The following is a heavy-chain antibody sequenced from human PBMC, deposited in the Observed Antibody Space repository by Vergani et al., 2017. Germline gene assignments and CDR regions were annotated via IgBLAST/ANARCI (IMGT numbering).Heavy chain of an antibody. D-gene: IGHD2-2*01. CDR3: ARDSLHARVPAATFDY. J-gene: IGHJ4*02. CDR2: IYTSGST. CDR1: GGSISSYY. V-gene: IGHV4-4*07. Sequence: QVQLQESGPGLVKPSETLSLTCTVSGGSISSYYWSWIRQPAGKGLEWIGRIYTSGSTNYNPSLKSRVTMSVGTSKNQFSLKLSSVTAADTAVYYCARDSLHARVPAATFDYWGQGTLVTVSS.